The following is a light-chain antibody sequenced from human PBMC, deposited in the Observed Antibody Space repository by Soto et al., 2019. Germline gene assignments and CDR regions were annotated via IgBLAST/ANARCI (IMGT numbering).Light chain of an antibody. V-gene: IGLV1-51*01. CDR3: GSWDSSLSAYV. J-gene: IGLJ1*01. CDR2: DDD. Sequence: VLTQPPSVSAAPGQRVTISCSGSSSNIGGNSVSWYQQLPGTAPRLLIYDDDKRPSGIPDRFSGSKSGTSATLGITGFQTGDEADHYCGSWDSSLSAYVFGTGTKVTVL. CDR1: SSNIGGNS.